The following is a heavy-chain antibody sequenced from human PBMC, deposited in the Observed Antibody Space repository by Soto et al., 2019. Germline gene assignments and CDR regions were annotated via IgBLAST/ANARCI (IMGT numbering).Heavy chain of an antibody. CDR2: INPNSGGT. CDR1: GYTFTGYY. Sequence: ASVKVSCKASGYTFTGYYMHWVRQAPGQGLEWMGWINPNSGGTNYAQKFQGWVTMTRDTSISTAYMELSRLRSDDTAVYYCARPVFQNTRRYYYYCYMDVWGKGTTVTVSS. CDR3: ARPVFQNTRRYYYYCYMDV. V-gene: IGHV1-2*04. D-gene: IGHD1-1*01. J-gene: IGHJ6*03.